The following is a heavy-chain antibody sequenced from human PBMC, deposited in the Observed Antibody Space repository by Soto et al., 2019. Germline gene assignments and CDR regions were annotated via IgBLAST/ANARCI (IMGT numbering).Heavy chain of an antibody. CDR2: ISYDGSNT. V-gene: IGHV3-30*03. CDR3: VPGXQWLDY. D-gene: IGHD6-19*01. J-gene: IGHJ4*02. CDR1: GFNFRTYG. Sequence: QVQLVESGGGVVQPGRSLRLSCAGSGFNFRTYGMHWVRQAPGKGLDWVAVISYDGSNTYYADSVKGRFTISRDNSKNTLYLQMSSLRTEXTAVYXCVPGXQWLDYWGQGTLVTVSS.